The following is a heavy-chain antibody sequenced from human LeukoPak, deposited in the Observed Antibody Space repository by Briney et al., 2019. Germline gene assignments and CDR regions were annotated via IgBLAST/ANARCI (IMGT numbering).Heavy chain of an antibody. J-gene: IGHJ6*03. CDR3: ARAQGSGWSNYYYYMDV. CDR2: ISYSGST. Sequence: SETLSLTCTVSGDSIRSYDWSWIRQSPGKGLEWIGYISYSGSTNYNPSLKSRVTISVDTSKNQFSLKLSSVTAADTAVYYCARAQGSGWSNYYYYMDVWGKGTTVTISS. V-gene: IGHV4-59*01. CDR1: GDSIRSYD. D-gene: IGHD6-19*01.